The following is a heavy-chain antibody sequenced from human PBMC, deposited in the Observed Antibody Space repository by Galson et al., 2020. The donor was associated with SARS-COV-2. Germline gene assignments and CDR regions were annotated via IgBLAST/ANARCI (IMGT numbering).Heavy chain of an antibody. CDR3: ARASIAAAGTEINYYYYGMDV. J-gene: IGHJ6*02. CDR1: GGSFSGYY. V-gene: IGHV4-34*01. CDR2: INHSGST. Sequence: SETLSLTCAVSGGSFSGYYWSWIRQPPGKGLEWSGEINHSGSTHYNPSLKSRVTISVDTSKNQFSLKLSSVTAADTAVYYCARASIAAAGTEINYYYYGMDVWGQGTTVTVSS. D-gene: IGHD6-13*01.